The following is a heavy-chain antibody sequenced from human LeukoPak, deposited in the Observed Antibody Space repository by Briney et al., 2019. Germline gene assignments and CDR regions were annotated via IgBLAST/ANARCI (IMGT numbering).Heavy chain of an antibody. CDR1: GYTFTSYG. J-gene: IGHJ6*02. CDR2: ISAYNGNT. D-gene: IGHD3-10*01. V-gene: IGHV1-18*01. Sequence: ASVKVSCKASGYTFTSYGISWVRQAPGQGLEWMGWISAYNGNTNYAQKLQGRVTMTTDTSTSTAYMELRSLRSDDTAVYYCARRYLGYYYGSGKNYYYYGMDVWGQGTTVTVSS. CDR3: ARRYLGYYYGSGKNYYYYGMDV.